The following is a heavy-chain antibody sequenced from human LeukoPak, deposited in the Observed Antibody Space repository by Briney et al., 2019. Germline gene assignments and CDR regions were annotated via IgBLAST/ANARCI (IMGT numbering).Heavy chain of an antibody. D-gene: IGHD7-27*01. Sequence: ASVKVSCKASGYTFTDYFMQWVRQAPGQGLEWMGRINLKSGYTEDSLDFQGRVTLTRDTSISTAYMEVRSLRPDDTAVYYCARDLASTANWEFDYWGQGTPVTASP. J-gene: IGHJ4*02. V-gene: IGHV1-2*06. CDR3: ARDLASTANWEFDY. CDR1: GYTFTDYF. CDR2: INLKSGYT.